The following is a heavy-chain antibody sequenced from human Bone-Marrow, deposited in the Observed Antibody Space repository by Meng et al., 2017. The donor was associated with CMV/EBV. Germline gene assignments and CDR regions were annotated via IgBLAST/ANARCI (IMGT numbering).Heavy chain of an antibody. V-gene: IGHV3-23*01. CDR3: AKDLDSTGYYDADS. J-gene: IGHJ4*02. CDR1: GFTFSKYA. CDR2: IGTNAAAT. D-gene: IGHD1-26*01. Sequence: ATGFTFSKYAMNWVRQSPGKGLEWVATIGTNAAATHYADQVRGRFTISRDNSKDTLYLQLNSLRAEDTALYYCAKDLDSTGYYDADSWGQGTLVTVSS.